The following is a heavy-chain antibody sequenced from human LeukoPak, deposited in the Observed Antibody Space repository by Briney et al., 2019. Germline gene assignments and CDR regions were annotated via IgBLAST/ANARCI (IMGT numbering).Heavy chain of an antibody. CDR1: GGSISSYY. D-gene: IGHD2-15*01. J-gene: IGHJ3*02. CDR2: IYTSGST. V-gene: IGHV4-4*07. CDR3: ARDTVVVVAAPGDAFDI. Sequence: SETLSLTCTVSGGSISSYYWSWIRQPAGKGLEWIGRIYTSGSTNYNPSLKSRVTMSVDTSKNQFSLKLSSATAADTAVYYCARDTVVVVAAPGDAFDIWGQGTMVTVS.